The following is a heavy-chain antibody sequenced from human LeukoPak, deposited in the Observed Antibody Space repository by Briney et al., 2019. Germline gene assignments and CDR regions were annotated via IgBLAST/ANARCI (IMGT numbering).Heavy chain of an antibody. J-gene: IGHJ3*02. CDR1: GFTFSSYS. V-gene: IGHV3-21*01. D-gene: IGHD3-22*01. Sequence: GGSLRLSCAASGFTFSSYSMNWVRQALGKGLEWVSSISSSSSYIYYADSVKGRFTISRDNAKNSLYLQMNSLRAEDTAVYYCARDSSGYPIVNAFGIWGQGTMVTVSS. CDR2: ISSSSSYI. CDR3: ARDSSGYPIVNAFGI.